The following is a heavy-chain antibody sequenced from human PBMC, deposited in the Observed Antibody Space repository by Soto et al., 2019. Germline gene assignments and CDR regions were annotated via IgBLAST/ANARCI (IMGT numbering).Heavy chain of an antibody. D-gene: IGHD6-19*01. Sequence: LSLTCTVSGGSISSYYWSWIRQPPGKGLEWIGYIYYSGSTNYNPSLKSRVTISVDTSKNQFSLKLSSVTAADTAVYYCARGGSGWYLNWFDPWGQGTLVTVSS. J-gene: IGHJ5*02. CDR1: GGSISSYY. V-gene: IGHV4-59*01. CDR3: ARGGSGWYLNWFDP. CDR2: IYYSGST.